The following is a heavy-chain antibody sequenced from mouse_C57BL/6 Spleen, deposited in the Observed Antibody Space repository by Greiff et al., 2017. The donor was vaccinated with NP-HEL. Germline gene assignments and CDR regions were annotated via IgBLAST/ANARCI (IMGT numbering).Heavy chain of an antibody. CDR1: GYTFTSYW. V-gene: IGHV1-64*01. J-gene: IGHJ2*01. Sequence: VQLQQSGAELVKPGASVKLSCKASGYTFTSYWMHWVKQRPGQGLEWIGMIHPNSGSTNYNEKFKSKATLTVDKSSSTAYMQLSSLTSEDTAVYYCARWGYGDCLDYWGQGTTLTVSS. CDR2: IHPNSGST. CDR3: ARWGYGDCLDY. D-gene: IGHD1-1*02.